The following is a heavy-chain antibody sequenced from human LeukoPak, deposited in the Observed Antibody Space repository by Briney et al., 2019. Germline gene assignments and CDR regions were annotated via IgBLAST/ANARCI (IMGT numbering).Heavy chain of an antibody. V-gene: IGHV3-23*01. CDR3: AKGKYQLLRRSIYYYYGMDV. J-gene: IGHJ6*02. CDR2: ISGSGGST. D-gene: IGHD2-2*01. Sequence: GGSLRLSCAASGFTFSSYAMSWVRQAPGKGLEWVSAISGSGGSTYYADSAKGRFTISRDNSKNTLYLQMNSLRAEDTAVYYCAKGKYQLLRRSIYYYYGMDVWGQGTTVTVSS. CDR1: GFTFSSYA.